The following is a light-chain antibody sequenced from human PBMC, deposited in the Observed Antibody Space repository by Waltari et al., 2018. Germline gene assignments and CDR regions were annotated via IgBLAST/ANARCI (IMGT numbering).Light chain of an antibody. J-gene: IGKJ4*01. Sequence: DIQMTQSPSSLSASVGDRVTITCRASQSISSYLNWYQQKPGKAPKLLIYAASSLQSGGPSRFSGNGSGTDFTLTISSLQPEDFATYYCQQSYSTPLTFGGGTKVEIK. CDR1: QSISSY. CDR3: QQSYSTPLT. CDR2: AAS. V-gene: IGKV1-39*01.